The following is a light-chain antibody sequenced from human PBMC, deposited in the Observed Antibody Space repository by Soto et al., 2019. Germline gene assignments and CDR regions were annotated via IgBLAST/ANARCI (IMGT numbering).Light chain of an antibody. Sequence: QSALTQPRSVSGSPGQSDTISCTGTSSDVGTYDFVSWYQQHPGKAPRLMIFDVSERPSGVPDRFSGSKSGNTASLTISGLQAEDEADYYCCLYAVTFYVFGTGTKVTVL. CDR1: SSDVGTYDF. CDR3: CLYAVTFYV. J-gene: IGLJ1*01. CDR2: DVS. V-gene: IGLV2-11*01.